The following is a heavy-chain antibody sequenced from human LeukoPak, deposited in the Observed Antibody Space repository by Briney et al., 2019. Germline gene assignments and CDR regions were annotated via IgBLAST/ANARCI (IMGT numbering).Heavy chain of an antibody. D-gene: IGHD4-23*01. V-gene: IGHV1-46*03. CDR1: GYTFTSYY. Sequence: GASVKVSCKASGYTFTSYYVHWVRQAPGQGLEWMGIMNPSGGSTSYAQKFQGRVTMTRDTSTSTVYMELSSLRSEDTAVYYCARESYGGSGRSGGQYVVWGQGTLVTVSS. CDR2: MNPSGGST. J-gene: IGHJ4*02. CDR3: ARESYGGSGRSGGQYVV.